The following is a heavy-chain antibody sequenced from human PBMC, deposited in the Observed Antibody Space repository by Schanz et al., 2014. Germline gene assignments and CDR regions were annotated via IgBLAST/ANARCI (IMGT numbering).Heavy chain of an antibody. Sequence: QLQLQESGPGLVKPSETLSLTCTVSGGSISSSSHFWGWIRQPPGKGLEWIGSIYNSGSTYYNPPLKIRVTIPVDTSKTWFPRKRGSVTAADTAVYYCGRHPHYYGSGSGFDPWGQGTLVTVSS. D-gene: IGHD3-10*01. J-gene: IGHJ5*02. CDR2: IYNSGST. CDR3: GRHPHYYGSGSGFDP. CDR1: GGSISSSSHF. V-gene: IGHV4-39*01.